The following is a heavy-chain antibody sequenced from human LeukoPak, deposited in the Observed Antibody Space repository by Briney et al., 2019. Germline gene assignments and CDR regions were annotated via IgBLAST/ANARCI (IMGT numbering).Heavy chain of an antibody. Sequence: PSETLSLTCAVSGGSISSGGYSWSWIRQPPGKGLEWIGYIYHSGSTYYNPSLKSRVTISVDRSKNQFSLKLSSVTAADTAVYYCARLTGTTKSLDYWGQGTLVTVSS. CDR3: ARLTGTTKSLDY. CDR1: GGSISSGGYS. D-gene: IGHD1-1*01. CDR2: IYHSGST. J-gene: IGHJ4*02. V-gene: IGHV4-30-2*01.